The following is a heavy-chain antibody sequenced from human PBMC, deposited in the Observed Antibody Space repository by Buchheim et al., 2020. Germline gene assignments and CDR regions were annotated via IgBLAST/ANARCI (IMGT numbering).Heavy chain of an antibody. CDR2: INPNSGGT. V-gene: IGHV1-2*04. J-gene: IGHJ6*02. CDR1: GYTFTGYY. D-gene: IGHD3-16*01. CDR3: ARSLLVHVGGGMDV. Sequence: QVQLVQSGAEVKKPGASVKVSCKASGYTFTGYYMHWVRQAPGQGLEWMGWINPNSGGTNYAQTFQGWVTLTRDTSISTAYMELSRLRSDDTAVYYCARSLLVHVGGGMDVWGQGTT.